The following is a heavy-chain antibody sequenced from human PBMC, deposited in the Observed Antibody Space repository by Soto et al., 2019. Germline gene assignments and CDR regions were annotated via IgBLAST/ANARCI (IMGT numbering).Heavy chain of an antibody. J-gene: IGHJ3*01. CDR1: GFTFSYYW. V-gene: IGHV3-74*01. CDR2: IHSDGSST. D-gene: IGHD1-26*01. CDR3: ARGDRGAFDL. Sequence: EVQLLESGGGLVQPGESLRLSCAASGFTFSYYWMHWVRQAPGMGLVWVSRIHSDGSSTTYADSVKGRFTISRDNARNTLYLQMNSLRAVDTAVYYCARGDRGAFDLWGQGTVVTVSS.